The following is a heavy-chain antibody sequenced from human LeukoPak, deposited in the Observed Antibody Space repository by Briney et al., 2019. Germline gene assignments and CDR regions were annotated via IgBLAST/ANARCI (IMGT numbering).Heavy chain of an antibody. V-gene: IGHV3-53*01. CDR3: ARGGFGSPFG. CDR1: GFTVSSNY. D-gene: IGHD3-10*01. CDR2: IYRGGST. J-gene: IGHJ4*02. Sequence: TGGSLRLSCAASGFTVSSNYMSWVRQAPGKGLEWVSVIYRGGSTNYADFVKGRFTISRDNSKNTLYLQMNSLRAEDTAVYYCARGGFGSPFGWGQGTLVTVSS.